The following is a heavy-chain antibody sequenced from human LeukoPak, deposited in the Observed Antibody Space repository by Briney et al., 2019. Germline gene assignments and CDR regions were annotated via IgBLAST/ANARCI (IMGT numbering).Heavy chain of an antibody. V-gene: IGHV3-23*01. J-gene: IGHJ5*02. CDR2: ISNDGGGT. CDR1: GFIFNNYG. CDR3: AKGSSGYFADL. D-gene: IGHD3-22*01. Sequence: GGSLRLSCAASGFIFNNYGLIWVRQAPGKGLEWVSAISNDGGGTQYADFVEGRFTISRDNSKNTLFLQMSSLRAEDAALYYCAKGSSGYFADLWGQGTLVTVSS.